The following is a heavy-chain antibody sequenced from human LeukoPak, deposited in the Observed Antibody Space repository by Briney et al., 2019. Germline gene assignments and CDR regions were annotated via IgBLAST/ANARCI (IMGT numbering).Heavy chain of an antibody. V-gene: IGHV3-74*01. D-gene: IGHD3-9*01. CDR1: GFTFSSYW. CDR2: INSDGSST. CDR3: AKDTGTSHYDILTGLDY. J-gene: IGHJ4*02. Sequence: GGSLRLSCAASGFTFSSYWMHWVRQAPGKGLVWVSRINSDGSSTSYADSVKGRFTISRDNSKNTLYLQMNSLRAEDTAVYYCAKDTGTSHYDILTGLDYWGQGTLVTVSS.